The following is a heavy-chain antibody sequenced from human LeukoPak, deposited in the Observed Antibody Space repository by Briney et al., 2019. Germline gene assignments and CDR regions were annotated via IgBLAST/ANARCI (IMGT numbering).Heavy chain of an antibody. V-gene: IGHV5-51*01. CDR1: GYTFTSYW. D-gene: IGHD1-26*01. CDR2: IYPGGSDT. J-gene: IGHJ4*02. CDR3: ARHEAGSYYDFDY. Sequence: KVSCKASGYTFTSYWIGWVRQMPGKGLEWMGIIYPGGSDTRYSPSFQGQVTISADKSISTAYLQWSSLKASDTAMYYCARHEAGSYYDFDYWGQGTLVTVSS.